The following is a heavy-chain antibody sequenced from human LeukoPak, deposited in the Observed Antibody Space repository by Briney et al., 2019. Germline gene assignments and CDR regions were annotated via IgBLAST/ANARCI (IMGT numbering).Heavy chain of an antibody. Sequence: SVKVSCKASGGTFSSYAISWVRQAPGQGLEWMGGIIPIFGTTNYAQKFQGRVTITADESTNTAYMELSSLRSEDTAVYYCARDSGDYESAFDIWGQGTTVTVSS. CDR3: ARDSGDYESAFDI. CDR1: GGTFSSYA. V-gene: IGHV1-69*13. D-gene: IGHD3-10*01. CDR2: IIPIFGTT. J-gene: IGHJ3*02.